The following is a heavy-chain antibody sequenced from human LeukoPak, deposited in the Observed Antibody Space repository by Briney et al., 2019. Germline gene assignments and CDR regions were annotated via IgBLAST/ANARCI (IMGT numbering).Heavy chain of an antibody. CDR3: ARDGYDYVYYYGMDV. CDR2: IYYSGST. V-gene: IGHV4-39*02. J-gene: IGHJ6*02. CDR1: GGSISSSSYY. Sequence: PSETLSLTCTVSGGSISSSSYYWGWIRQPPGKGLEWIGSIYYSGSTYCNPSLKSRVTISVDTSKNQFSLKLSSVTAADTAVYYCARDGYDYVYYYGMDVWGQGTTVTVSS. D-gene: IGHD5-12*01.